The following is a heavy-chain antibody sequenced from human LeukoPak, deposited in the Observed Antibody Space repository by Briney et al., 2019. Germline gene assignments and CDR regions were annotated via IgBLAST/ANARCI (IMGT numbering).Heavy chain of an antibody. CDR2: TYFSGNA. V-gene: IGHV4-39*01. D-gene: IGHD1-26*01. CDR3: ATLTGSDFDY. J-gene: IGHJ4*02. Sequence: SETLSLTCTVTGVSISGSSYYWGWIRQPPGKGLEWIGSTYFSGNAYYDPSLKSRVTISVDTSKNQFSLKLSSVTAADTAVYYCATLTGSDFDYWGQGTLVTVSS. CDR1: GVSISGSSYY.